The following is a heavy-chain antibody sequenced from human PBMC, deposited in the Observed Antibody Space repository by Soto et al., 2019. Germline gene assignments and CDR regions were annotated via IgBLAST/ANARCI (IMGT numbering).Heavy chain of an antibody. D-gene: IGHD1-26*01. CDR1: GFTF. J-gene: IGHJ3*02. Sequence: WGPLRLPWTAAGFTFINCVPQPTGKGLEWVSSISGSGASAYYADSVKGRFAISRDDSKSTVYLQMSSLRAEDTAVYYCAKDPGGGAFDIWGQGTMVTVSS. CDR2: ISGSGASA. V-gene: IGHV3-23*01. CDR3: AKDPGGGAFDI.